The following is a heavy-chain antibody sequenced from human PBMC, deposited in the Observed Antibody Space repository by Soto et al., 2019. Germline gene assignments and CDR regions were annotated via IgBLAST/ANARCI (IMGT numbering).Heavy chain of an antibody. CDR1: GGSFSGYY. CDR2: INHSGST. V-gene: IGHV4-34*01. CDR3: ARGQTIRAFDY. J-gene: IGHJ4*02. Sequence: QVQLQQWGAGLLKPSETLSLTCAVYGGSFSGYYWSWIRQPPGKGLEWIGEINHSGSTNYNPSLKSRVTRSXXTSKNQFSLKLSSVTAADTAVYYCARGQTIRAFDYWGQGTLVTVSS. D-gene: IGHD3-10*01.